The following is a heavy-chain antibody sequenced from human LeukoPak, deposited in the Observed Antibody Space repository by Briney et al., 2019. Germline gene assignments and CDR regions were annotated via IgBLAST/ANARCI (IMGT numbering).Heavy chain of an antibody. CDR2: ISSSRSTI. Sequence: GGSLRLSCAASGLTFSDYYMSWIRQAPGKGLEWVSYISSSRSTIYYADSVKGRFTISRDNAKNSLYLQMNSLRAEDPAVYYCARDGRAYGMDVWGQGTTVTVSS. J-gene: IGHJ6*02. CDR1: GLTFSDYY. CDR3: ARDGRAYGMDV. V-gene: IGHV3-11*01.